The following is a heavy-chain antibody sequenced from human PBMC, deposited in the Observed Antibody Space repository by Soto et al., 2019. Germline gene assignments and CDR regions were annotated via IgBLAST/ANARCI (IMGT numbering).Heavy chain of an antibody. V-gene: IGHV1-69*12. CDR1: GGTFSSYA. CDR2: IIRIFGTA. J-gene: IGHJ6*02. CDR3: ATPPAGYYYYGMDV. Sequence: QVQLVQSGAEVKKPGSSVKVSCKASGGTFSSYAISWVRQAPGQGLEWMGGIIRIFGTADYAQKFQGRVTITADESTSTADMELSSLRSEATAVYYCATPPAGYYYYGMDVWGQGTTVTVSS.